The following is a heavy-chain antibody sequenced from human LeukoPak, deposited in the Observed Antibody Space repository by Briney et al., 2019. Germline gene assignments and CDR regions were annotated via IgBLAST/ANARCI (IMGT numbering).Heavy chain of an antibody. D-gene: IGHD6-19*01. Sequence: GGSLRLSCAASGFTFSYVWMSWVRQAPGKGLEWVGRIKSKADGGTTDYAAPVKGRFTISRDDSKNTLSLQMNSLKTEDTAVYYCTSSYTSGWYGPFDYWGQGTLVTVSS. CDR3: TSSYTSGWYGPFDY. CDR1: GFTFSYVW. J-gene: IGHJ4*02. CDR2: IKSKADGGTT. V-gene: IGHV3-15*01.